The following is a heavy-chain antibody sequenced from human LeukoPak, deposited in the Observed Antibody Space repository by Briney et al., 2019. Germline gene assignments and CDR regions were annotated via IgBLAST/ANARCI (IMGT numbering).Heavy chain of an antibody. CDR3: ASHDISDTELYFDY. D-gene: IGHD3-9*01. Sequence: PSETLSLTCTVSGGSISSYYWSWIRQPPGKGLEWIGYIYYSGSTNYNPSLKSRVTISVDTSKNQFSLKLSSVTAADTAVYYCASHDISDTELYFDYWGQGTLVTVSS. CDR1: GGSISSYY. CDR2: IYYSGST. J-gene: IGHJ4*02. V-gene: IGHV4-59*01.